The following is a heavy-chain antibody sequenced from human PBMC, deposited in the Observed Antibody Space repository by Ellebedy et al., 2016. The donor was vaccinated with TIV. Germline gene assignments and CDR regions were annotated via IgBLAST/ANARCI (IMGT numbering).Heavy chain of an antibody. V-gene: IGHV1-2*02. J-gene: IGHJ4*02. CDR2: INPNSGGT. CDR3: ARVTGAAADLDY. Sequence: ASVKVSCKASGYTFTDYYMHWVRQAPGQGLEWMGWINPNSGGTNYAQKFQGRVTMTRDTSISTAYMELSRLRSDDTAVYYCARVTGAAADLDYWGQGTLVTVSS. D-gene: IGHD6-25*01. CDR1: GYTFTDYY.